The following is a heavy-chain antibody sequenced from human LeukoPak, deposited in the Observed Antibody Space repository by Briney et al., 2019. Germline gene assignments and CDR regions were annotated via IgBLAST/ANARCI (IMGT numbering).Heavy chain of an antibody. CDR1: GFTFSSYW. J-gene: IGHJ4*02. CDR3: ARERYDFWSGYFLL. CDR2: MNPDGSEK. D-gene: IGHD3-3*01. Sequence: GGSLRLSCAASGFTFSSYWMSWVRQAPGKGLEWVANMNPDGSEKYFLDSVKGRFTISRDNAKNTLYLQMNSLRAEDTAVYYCARERYDFWSGYFLLWGQGTLVTVSS. V-gene: IGHV3-7*01.